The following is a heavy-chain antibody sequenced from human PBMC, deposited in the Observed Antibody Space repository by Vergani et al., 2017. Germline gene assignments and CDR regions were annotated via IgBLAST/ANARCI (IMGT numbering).Heavy chain of an antibody. J-gene: IGHJ3*02. CDR2: IYYSGST. CDR1: GGSISSSSYY. Sequence: QLQLQESGPGVVKPSETLSLTCTVSGGSISSSSYYWGWIRQPPGKGLEWIGSIYYSGSTYYNPSLKSRVTIFVDASKNQFSLKLSSVTAADTAVYYCARVPMVEYSSSSVAFDIWGQGTMVTVSS. CDR3: ARVPMVEYSSSSVAFDI. D-gene: IGHD6-6*01. V-gene: IGHV4-39*07.